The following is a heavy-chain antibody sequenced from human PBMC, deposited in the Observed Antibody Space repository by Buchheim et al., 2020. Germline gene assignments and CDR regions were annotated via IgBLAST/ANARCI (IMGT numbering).Heavy chain of an antibody. Sequence: QVQLQESGPGLVKPSQTLSLTCTVSGGSISSGGYSWSWVRQHPAKGLEYIGYIYYTRITYYNPSLLGRATISVDTSENQVSLELSSVTAADTALYYGATQEGDSGSWLQYWGQGTL. D-gene: IGHD2-15*01. CDR3: ATQEGDSGSWLQY. CDR1: GGSISSGGYS. CDR2: IYYTRIT. J-gene: IGHJ4*02. V-gene: IGHV4-31*03.